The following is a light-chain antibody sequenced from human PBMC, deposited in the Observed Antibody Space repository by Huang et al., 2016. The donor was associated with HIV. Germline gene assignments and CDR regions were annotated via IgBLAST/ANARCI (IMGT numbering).Light chain of an antibody. V-gene: IGKV3-15*01. CDR1: QSVTSN. J-gene: IGKJ1*01. CDR2: SAS. Sequence: EVVMTQSPAILSVSPGERAHLSCRASQSVTSNLAWYQQKPGHAPRLLIYSASTRATGIPAMFIGSGSGTEFTLTISSLQSEDFAVYYCQQYNNWPWWTFGQGTKVEIK. CDR3: QQYNNWPWWT.